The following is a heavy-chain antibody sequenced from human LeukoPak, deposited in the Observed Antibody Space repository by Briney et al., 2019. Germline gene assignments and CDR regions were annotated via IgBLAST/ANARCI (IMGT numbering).Heavy chain of an antibody. J-gene: IGHJ4*02. CDR1: GFTFSSYG. D-gene: IGHD2-21*02. CDR3: AKDRRKFIVVVTAYFDY. Sequence: GGSLRLSCAASGFTFSSYGMHWVRQAPGKGLEWVAVISYDGSNKYYADSVKGRFTISRDNSKNTLYLQMNSLRAEDTAVYYCAKDRRKFIVVVTAYFDYWGQGTLVTVSS. V-gene: IGHV3-30*18. CDR2: ISYDGSNK.